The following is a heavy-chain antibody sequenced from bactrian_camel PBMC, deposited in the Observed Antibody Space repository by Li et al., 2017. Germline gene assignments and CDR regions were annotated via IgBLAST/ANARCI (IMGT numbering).Heavy chain of an antibody. J-gene: IGHJ4*01. CDR1: DDAAEFEW. CDR2: IDRDGQT. CDR3: AASRVIMTPAQALSTSSLFRF. Sequence: HVQLVESGGGSAQAGGSQRLSCVVTDDAAEFEWIGWFRPDDKGERVGVAVIDRDGQTGYTDSVKDRFTISRDGTKNTVYLQMNALKPEDTAMYYCAASRVIMTPAQALSTSSLFRFWGQGTQVTVS. V-gene: IGHV3S9*01. D-gene: IGHD3*01.